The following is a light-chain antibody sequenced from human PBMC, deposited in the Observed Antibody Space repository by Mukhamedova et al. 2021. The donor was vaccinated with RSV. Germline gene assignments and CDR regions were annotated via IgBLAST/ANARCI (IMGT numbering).Light chain of an antibody. J-gene: IGKJ4*01. Sequence: WYQRRVHGKAPKRLIYAASSLHGGVPSRFSGSGSGTEVTLTISSLQPEDCATYYCLQHNSYPLTFGGGTKVENK. V-gene: IGKV1-17*01. CDR2: AAS. CDR3: LQHNSYPLT.